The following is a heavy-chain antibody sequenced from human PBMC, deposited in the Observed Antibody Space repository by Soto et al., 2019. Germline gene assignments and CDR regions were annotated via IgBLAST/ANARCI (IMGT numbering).Heavy chain of an antibody. CDR2: ISHSGAT. J-gene: IGHJ4*02. Sequence: SETLSLTCIVSGDSISSERSYWTWIRQHPGEGLEWIGYISHSGATHYNPSLKSRITISADTSKNQFSLKLSSVTAADTAVYYCARHGLYGSGSYYKGHIFGYWGQGTLVTVSS. D-gene: IGHD3-10*01. CDR1: GDSISSERSY. V-gene: IGHV4-31*03. CDR3: ARHGLYGSGSYYKGHIFGY.